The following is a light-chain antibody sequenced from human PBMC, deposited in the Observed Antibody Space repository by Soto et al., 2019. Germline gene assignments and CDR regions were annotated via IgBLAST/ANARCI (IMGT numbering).Light chain of an antibody. CDR2: GAS. CDR3: QQDGSSPET. Sequence: EIVLTHSPGTLSLSPGEGATLSCRASQSVSNSYLAWYQQKPGQAPRLLIYGASSRATGIPDRFSGSGSGTDFTLTISRLEPEDFAVYYCQQDGSSPETFGQGSKVDIK. J-gene: IGKJ1*01. V-gene: IGKV3-20*01. CDR1: QSVSNSY.